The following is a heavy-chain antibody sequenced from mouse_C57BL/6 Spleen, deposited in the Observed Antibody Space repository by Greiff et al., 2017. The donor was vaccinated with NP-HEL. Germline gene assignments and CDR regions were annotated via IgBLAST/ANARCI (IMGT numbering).Heavy chain of an antibody. CDR2: IYPGDGDT. D-gene: IGHD3-2*02. CDR3: ALDSSGYGFAY. V-gene: IGHV1-82*01. CDR1: GYAFSSSW. J-gene: IGHJ3*01. Sequence: VMLVESGPELVKPGASVKISCKASGYAFSSSWMNWVKQRPGKGLEWIGRIYPGDGDTNYNGKFKGKATLTADKSSSTAYMQLSSLTSEDSAVYFCALDSSGYGFAYWGQGTLVTVSA.